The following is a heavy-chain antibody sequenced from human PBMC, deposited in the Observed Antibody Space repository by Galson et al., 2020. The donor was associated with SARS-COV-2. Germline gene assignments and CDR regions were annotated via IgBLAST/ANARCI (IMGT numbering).Heavy chain of an antibody. CDR1: GGSISTFY. CDR3: ARVYGTSGFDV. CDR2: IFHSGIT. D-gene: IGHD1-26*01. Sequence: SETLSLTCTISGGSISTFYWSWMRQSPGKGLEWMGYIFHSGITKYNPSLQGRVTISVDTSKNQFFLNLRSVNAADTAIYYCARVYGTSGFDVWGQGTPINVSS. V-gene: IGHV4-59*01. J-gene: IGHJ4*02.